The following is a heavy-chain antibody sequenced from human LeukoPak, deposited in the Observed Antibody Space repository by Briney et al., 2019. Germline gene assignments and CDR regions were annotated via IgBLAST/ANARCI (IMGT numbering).Heavy chain of an antibody. J-gene: IGHJ4*02. V-gene: IGHV3-23*01. D-gene: IGHD1-26*01. Sequence: TGGSLRLSCATSGFTFSNSGMSWVRQAPGKGLEWVSAISGSGRSRYFADSVKGRFTISRDNSKKTLYLQMNSLRAEDTAVYHCANSGSSSGTGSAGYWGQGTLVTVPS. CDR1: GFTFSNSG. CDR2: ISGSGRSR. CDR3: ANSGSSSGTGSAGY.